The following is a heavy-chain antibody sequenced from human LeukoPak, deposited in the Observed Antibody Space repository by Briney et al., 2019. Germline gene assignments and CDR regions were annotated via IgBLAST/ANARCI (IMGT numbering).Heavy chain of an antibody. J-gene: IGHJ6*03. D-gene: IGHD2-2*01. V-gene: IGHV3-21*01. CDR1: GFTFSDYS. CDR2: ITRAGGYT. CDR3: AASGGFVLPNAITGNWYMDV. Sequence: SGRSLRLSCGASGFTFSDYSMNWVRQAPGKGLAWVASITRAGGYTYYADSVKGRFTISRDNAQNSLFLQMNRLRAEDRAVYFCAASGGFVLPNAITGNWYMDVWGRGTSVTVSS.